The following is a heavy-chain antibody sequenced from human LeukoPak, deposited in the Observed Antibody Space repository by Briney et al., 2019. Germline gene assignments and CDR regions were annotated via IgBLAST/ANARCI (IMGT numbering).Heavy chain of an antibody. D-gene: IGHD1-1*01. CDR1: GFTFCRYW. J-gene: IGHJ4*02. V-gene: IGHV3-7*01. CDR2: IKEDGGEK. Sequence: GGSLRLSCAASGFTFCRYWMGWVRQAPGKGLERVASIKEDGGEKYHLDSVKGRFSVSRDNAKNSLYLQMNSLRVEDTAVYFCARDETGTTPLGYWGQGTLVTVSS. CDR3: ARDETGTTPLGY.